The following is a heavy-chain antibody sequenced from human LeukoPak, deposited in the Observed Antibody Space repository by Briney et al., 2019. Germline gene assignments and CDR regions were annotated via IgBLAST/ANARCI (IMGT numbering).Heavy chain of an antibody. CDR2: ISSSGSTI. Sequence: GGSLRLSCAASGFTFSDYYMSWIRQAPGKGLEWVSYISSSGSTIYYADSVKGRFTISRDNAKNSLYLQMNSLRAEDTAVYYCASAVSSGYYYVFDYWDQGTLVTVSS. J-gene: IGHJ4*02. CDR3: ASAVSSGYYYVFDY. D-gene: IGHD3-22*01. CDR1: GFTFSDYY. V-gene: IGHV3-11*04.